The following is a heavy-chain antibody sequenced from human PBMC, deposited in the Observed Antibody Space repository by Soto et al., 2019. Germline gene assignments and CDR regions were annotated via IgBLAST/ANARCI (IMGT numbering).Heavy chain of an antibody. CDR3: VTVLPLANSWFDY. V-gene: IGHV3-15*07. D-gene: IGHD4-4*01. CDR1: CVTIRSIS. CDR2: IKVRTENETK. J-gene: IGHJ4*02. Sequence: GGCLRPSSFPGCVTIRSISLNWVRKGPAKGLEWLGLIKVRTENETKDYASPARGRFIISRDDSKNMLYLQRNSLKSEDLGVYYCVTVLPLANSWFDYWGQGT.